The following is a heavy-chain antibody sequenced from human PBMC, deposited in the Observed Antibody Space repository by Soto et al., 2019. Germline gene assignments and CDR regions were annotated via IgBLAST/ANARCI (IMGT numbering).Heavy chain of an antibody. V-gene: IGHV4-34*01. CDR3: ARGAYTSGWSYFWYFDL. Sequence: QVQLQQWGAGLLKPSETLSLTCAVYGGSFSDYYWTWIRQPPGKGLEWIGEITHSGGTNYNPSIKSRVTISVDTSKNQFSLNLNSVNAADTAIYYCARGAYTSGWSYFWYFDLWGRGTLVTVSS. CDR1: GGSFSDYY. J-gene: IGHJ2*01. CDR2: ITHSGGT. D-gene: IGHD6-19*01.